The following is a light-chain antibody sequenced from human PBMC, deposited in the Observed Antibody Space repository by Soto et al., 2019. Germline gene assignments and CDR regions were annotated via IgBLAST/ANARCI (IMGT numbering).Light chain of an antibody. V-gene: IGLV2-14*01. J-gene: IGLJ1*01. CDR1: SSDVGGYNY. CDR2: DVN. CDR3: SSYTSSSTRV. Sequence: QSALTQPASVSGSPGQSITISCTGTSSDVGGYNYVSWYQQNPGKAPKLMIYDVNNRPSGVSYRFSGSKSGHTASLTISGLQAEDEADYYCSSYTSSSTRVFGTGTKLTVL.